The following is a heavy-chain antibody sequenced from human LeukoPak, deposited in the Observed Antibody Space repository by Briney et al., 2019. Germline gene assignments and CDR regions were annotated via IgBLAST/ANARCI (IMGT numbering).Heavy chain of an antibody. CDR1: RFTFSSYS. CDR3: ARPLEGIYYFDY. V-gene: IGHV3-48*01. D-gene: IGHD1-1*01. CDR2: ISSSSSII. Sequence: PGGSLRLSCAASRFTFSSYSMNWVRQAPGKGLEWVSYISSSSSIIYYADSVKGRFTISRDNAKNSLYLQMNSLRAEDTAVYYCARPLEGIYYFDYWGQGTLVTVSS. J-gene: IGHJ4*02.